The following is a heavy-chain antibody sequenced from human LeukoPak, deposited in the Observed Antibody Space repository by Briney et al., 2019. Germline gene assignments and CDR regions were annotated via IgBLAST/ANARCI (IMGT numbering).Heavy chain of an antibody. CDR2: ISSSSSTI. CDR1: GFTFSSYS. CDR3: AKDQYYDFWSGYSYNWFDP. J-gene: IGHJ5*02. V-gene: IGHV3-48*01. D-gene: IGHD3-3*01. Sequence: GGSLRLSCAASGFTFSSYSMNWVRQAPGKGLEWVSYISSSSSTIYYADSVEGRFTISRDNSKNTLYLQMNSLRAEDTAVYYCAKDQYYDFWSGYSYNWFDPWGQGTLVTVSS.